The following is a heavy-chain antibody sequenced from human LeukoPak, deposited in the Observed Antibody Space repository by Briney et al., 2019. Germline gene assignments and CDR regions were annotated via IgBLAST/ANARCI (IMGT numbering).Heavy chain of an antibody. CDR3: AKDLGNDWYYDTFDY. V-gene: IGHV3-30*18. J-gene: IGHJ4*02. CDR1: GFTFSSYG. CDR2: ISHDGSNM. Sequence: GGSLRLSCAASGFTFSSYGIHWVRQAPAKGLEWVAVISHDGSNMYYADSVKGRFTISRDNSKNTLYLQMNSLRPEDTAVYYCAKDLGNDWYYDTFDYWGQGTLVTVSS. D-gene: IGHD6-19*01.